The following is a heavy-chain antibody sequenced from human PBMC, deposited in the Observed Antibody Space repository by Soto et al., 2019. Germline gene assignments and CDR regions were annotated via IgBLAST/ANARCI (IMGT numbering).Heavy chain of an antibody. CDR1: GFTFSAYA. Sequence: ELQLLESGGGLVQPGGSLRLSCAASGFTFSAYAISWVRQAPGKGLEWVSAISGTSPSTYYADSVQGRFSISTDSSRKTLFLQMNTLRAEDTAVYFCATRIFGVEYWGQGTLVTVSS. D-gene: IGHD3-3*01. J-gene: IGHJ4*02. CDR2: ISGTSPST. CDR3: ATRIFGVEY. V-gene: IGHV3-23*01.